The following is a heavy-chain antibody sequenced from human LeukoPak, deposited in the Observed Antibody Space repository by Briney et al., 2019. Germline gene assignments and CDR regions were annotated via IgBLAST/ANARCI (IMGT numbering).Heavy chain of an antibody. CDR2: VHLDGRT. CDR3: AREGGFYRPLDY. D-gene: IGHD3-3*01. V-gene: IGHV4-4*02. Sequence: SETLSVTCGVSGGSVINTNWWTWVRQPPGKGLEWIGEVHLDGRTNYNPSLESRLTMSVDVSENQVSLKLTSVTAADTAVYYCAREGGFYRPLDYSGQGTLVTVSS. J-gene: IGHJ4*02. CDR1: GGSVINTNW.